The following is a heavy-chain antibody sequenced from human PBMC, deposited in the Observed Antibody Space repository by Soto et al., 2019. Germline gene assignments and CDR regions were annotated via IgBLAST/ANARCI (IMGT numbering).Heavy chain of an antibody. D-gene: IGHD3-3*01. CDR2: IYYSGST. Sequence: SETLSLTCTVSGGSISSSSYYWGWIRQPPGKGLEWIGSIYYSGSTYYNPSLKSRVTISVDTSKNQFSLKPSSVTAADTAVYYCLTNYDFWSGFTDYYYYGMDVWGQGTTVTVSS. V-gene: IGHV4-39*01. J-gene: IGHJ6*02. CDR3: LTNYDFWSGFTDYYYYGMDV. CDR1: GGSISSSSYY.